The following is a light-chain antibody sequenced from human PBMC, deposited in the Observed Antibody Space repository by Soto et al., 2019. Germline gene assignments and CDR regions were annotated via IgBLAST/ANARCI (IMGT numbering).Light chain of an antibody. J-gene: IGKJ1*01. Sequence: DIQMTQSPSYLSASIGGRVTITCQASRLAWFQQKPGKAPKLLIYDASSLESGVPQRFSGSGSGTEFTLTISSLQTDDFSTYYCQQYHSYWTFGQGTKVDIK. CDR2: DAS. CDR3: QQYHSYWT. V-gene: IGKV1-5*01. CDR1: R.